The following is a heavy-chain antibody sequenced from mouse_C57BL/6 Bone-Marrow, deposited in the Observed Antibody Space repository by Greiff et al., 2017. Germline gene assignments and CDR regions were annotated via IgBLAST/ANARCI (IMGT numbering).Heavy chain of an antibody. D-gene: IGHD1-1*01. V-gene: IGHV5-4*01. CDR3: ARDYGSSFDY. CDR2: ISDGGSYT. Sequence: EVKVVESGGGLVKPGGSLKLSCAASGFTFSSYAMSWVRQTPGKRLEWVATISDGGSYTYYPDNVKGRFTISRDNAKNNLYLQMSHLKSEDTAMYYCARDYGSSFDYWGQGTTLTVSS. CDR1: GFTFSSYA. J-gene: IGHJ2*01.